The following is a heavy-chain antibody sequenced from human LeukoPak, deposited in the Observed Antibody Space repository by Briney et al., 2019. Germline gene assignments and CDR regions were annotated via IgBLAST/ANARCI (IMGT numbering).Heavy chain of an antibody. Sequence: PGGSLRLSCAASGFTFYTYAMTWVRQAPGKGLEWVSSISGSGDNTYYADSVKGRFTVSRDNAKNSLFLQMNSLRDEDTAVYYCARDAAFSAFNMWGQGTMVTVSS. CDR1: GFTFYTYA. D-gene: IGHD2-15*01. CDR2: ISGSGDNT. J-gene: IGHJ3*02. V-gene: IGHV3-23*01. CDR3: ARDAAFSAFNM.